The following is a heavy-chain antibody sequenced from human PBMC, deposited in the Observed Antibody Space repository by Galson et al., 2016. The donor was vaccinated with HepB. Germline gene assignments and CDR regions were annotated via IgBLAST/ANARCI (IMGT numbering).Heavy chain of an antibody. V-gene: IGHV2-5*02. J-gene: IGHJ4*02. CDR3: AHSGLDTEITPYGDDGHFDY. CDR2: IYWDANK. Sequence: PALVKPTQTLTLTCTFSGFSLTTHGVGVGWIRQPPGKALEWLAVIYWDANKRYSPSLKSRLTITKDTSKNQVILTMTNMDPVDTATYYCAHSGLDTEITPYGDDGHFDYWGQGTQVTVSS. CDR1: GFSLTTHGVG. D-gene: IGHD4-17*01.